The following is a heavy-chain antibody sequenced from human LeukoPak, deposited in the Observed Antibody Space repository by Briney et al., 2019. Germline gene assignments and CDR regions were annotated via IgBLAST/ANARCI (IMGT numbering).Heavy chain of an antibody. CDR2: IYYSGST. CDR1: GGSISGYY. CDR3: ARVGRQWLVTDY. J-gene: IGHJ4*02. V-gene: IGHV4-59*01. D-gene: IGHD6-19*01. Sequence: SETLSLTCTVSGGSISGYYWSWIRQPPGKGLEWIGYIYYSGSTNYNPSLKSRVTISVDTSKNQYSLKLSSVTAADTAVYYRARVGRQWLVTDYWGQGTLVTVSS.